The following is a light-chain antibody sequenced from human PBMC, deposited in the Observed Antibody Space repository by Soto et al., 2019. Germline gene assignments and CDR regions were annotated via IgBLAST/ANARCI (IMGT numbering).Light chain of an antibody. V-gene: IGKV3-11*01. CDR2: DAS. J-gene: IGKJ4*01. CDR1: PSVSSY. CDR3: QHRSNWPLT. Sequence: EIVLTQSPATLSLSPGERATLSCRASPSVSSYLAWYQQKPGQAPRLLIYDASNRATGIPARFSVSGSGSDFTLTISSLEPEYVAVYYCQHRSNWPLTLGGGTNVEIK.